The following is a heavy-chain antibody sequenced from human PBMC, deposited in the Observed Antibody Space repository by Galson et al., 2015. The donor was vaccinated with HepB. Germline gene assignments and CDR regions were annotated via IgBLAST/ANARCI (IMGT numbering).Heavy chain of an antibody. Sequence: SLRLSCAASGFTFDDYAMHWVRQGPGKGLEWVSGISWNSGSIGYADSVKGRFTISRDSAKNSLYLQMNSLRAEDTALYYCAKDIVAGYSSGWEYFDYWGQGTLVTVSS. CDR3: AKDIVAGYSSGWEYFDY. D-gene: IGHD6-19*01. CDR2: ISWNSGSI. CDR1: GFTFDDYA. V-gene: IGHV3-9*01. J-gene: IGHJ4*02.